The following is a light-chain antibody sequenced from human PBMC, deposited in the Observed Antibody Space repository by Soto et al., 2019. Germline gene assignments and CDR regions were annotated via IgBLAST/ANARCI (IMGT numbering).Light chain of an antibody. V-gene: IGLV1-47*01. Sequence: QSVLTQPPSASGTPGQRVTISCSGGDSNIGSNPVYWYQQLPGTAPKLVIHTNDQRPSGVPDRFSGSKSGTSATLPISGLRSEDEADYYCASWDDSLRGVLFGGGTKVTVL. CDR3: ASWDDSLRGVL. CDR2: TND. J-gene: IGLJ2*01. CDR1: DSNIGSNP.